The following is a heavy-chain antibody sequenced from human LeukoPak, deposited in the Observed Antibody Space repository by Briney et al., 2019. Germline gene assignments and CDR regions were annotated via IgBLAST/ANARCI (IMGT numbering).Heavy chain of an antibody. V-gene: IGHV3-11*01. Sequence: GGSLRLSCAAFGFTFSDYCMSWIRQAPGKGLEWVAYISNCGDTNYYADSVKGRFTISRDNAENSLYLQMNSLRADDTAVYYCANSGGDSYAATYWGQGTLVIVSS. J-gene: IGHJ4*02. D-gene: IGHD3-16*01. CDR3: ANSGGDSYAATY. CDR2: ISNCGDTN. CDR1: GFTFSDYC.